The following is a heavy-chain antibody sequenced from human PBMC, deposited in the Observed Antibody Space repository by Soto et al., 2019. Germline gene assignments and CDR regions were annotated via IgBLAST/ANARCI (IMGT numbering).Heavy chain of an antibody. CDR2: MNPNSGNT. CDR3: ARALCVPRPPSNYDCYGLDV. CDR1: GYTFTSYD. D-gene: IGHD3-16*01. Sequence: QVQLVQSGAEVKKPGASVKVSCKASGYTFTSYDINWVRQATGQGLEWMGWMNPNSGNTAYAQKLQGSVSITRGSSMRTAYMEMSSLSSEDAAIYYCARALCVPRPPSNYDCYGLDVWGEGSTVTVSS. V-gene: IGHV1-8*01. J-gene: IGHJ6*04.